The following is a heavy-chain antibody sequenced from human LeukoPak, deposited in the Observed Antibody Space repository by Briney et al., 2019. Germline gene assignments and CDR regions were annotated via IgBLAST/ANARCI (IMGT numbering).Heavy chain of an antibody. CDR2: INPNSGGT. J-gene: IGHJ4*02. CDR3: ARVINENDFWSSFDY. CDR1: GYTFTGYY. Sequence: GASVKVSCKASGYTFTGYYMHWVRQAPGQGLEWMGWINPNSGGTNYAQKFQGRVTMTRDTSISTAYMELSRLRSDDTAVYYCARVINENDFWSSFDYWGQGTLVTVSS. D-gene: IGHD3-3*01. V-gene: IGHV1-2*02.